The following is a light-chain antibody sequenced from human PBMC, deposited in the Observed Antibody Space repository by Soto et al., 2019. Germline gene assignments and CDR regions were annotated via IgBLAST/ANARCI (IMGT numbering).Light chain of an antibody. CDR3: CSYAGSSGWL. V-gene: IGLV2-23*01. Sequence: QSALTQPASVSGSPGQSITISCTGTSSDVGSYNLVSWFQQHPGKAPKLIISEDTKSPSGVSNRFSGSKSGNTASLTISGLQADDEADYYCCSYAGSSGWLFGGGIKVTVL. J-gene: IGLJ3*02. CDR2: EDT. CDR1: SSDVGSYNL.